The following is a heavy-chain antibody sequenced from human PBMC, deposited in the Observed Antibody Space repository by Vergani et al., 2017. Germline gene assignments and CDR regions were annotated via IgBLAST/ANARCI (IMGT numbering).Heavy chain of an antibody. CDR3: ANSVIAGNVGVAYFGMDV. V-gene: IGHV3-30*02. CDR2: IRYDGSSE. Sequence: QVQILQSGGGVVQLGGSLRLSCTLSGFTLHTYGIHWVRQAPGKGLEWVSFIRYDGSSEYYGDSVKGRFTISRDKSQNTVNLQMNSLRTEDTAVYFCANSVIAGNVGVAYFGMDVWGRGTTVTVSS. J-gene: IGHJ6*02. D-gene: IGHD2/OR15-2a*01. CDR1: GFTLHTYG.